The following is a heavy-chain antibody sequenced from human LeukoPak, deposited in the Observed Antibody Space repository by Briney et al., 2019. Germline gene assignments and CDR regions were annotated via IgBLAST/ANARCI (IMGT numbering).Heavy chain of an antibody. Sequence: ASVKVSCKASGYTFTSYGISWVRQAPGQGLEWMGWISAYNGNTNYAQKLQGRVTMTTDTSTSTAYMELRSLRSDDTAVYYCARRWELLRYYYYMDVWGKGTTVTVSS. CDR2: ISAYNGNT. J-gene: IGHJ6*03. CDR3: ARRWELLRYYYYMDV. V-gene: IGHV1-18*01. CDR1: GYTFTSYG. D-gene: IGHD1-26*01.